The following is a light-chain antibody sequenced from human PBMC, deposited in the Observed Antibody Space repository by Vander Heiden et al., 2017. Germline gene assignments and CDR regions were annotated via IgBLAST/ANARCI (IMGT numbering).Light chain of an antibody. J-gene: IGLJ2*01. V-gene: IGLV4-69*02. Sequence: VPTHTPPASASLEAAAQLPCTLSSGHRSYAIAGHQQQREKGPRYLMQLNSDASHSKGDGIPDRFSGSSSGAERYLTISSLQSEDEADDYCQTWGTGTQGVVFGGGTKLTVL. CDR3: QTWGTGTQGVV. CDR1: SGHRSYA. CDR2: LNSDASH.